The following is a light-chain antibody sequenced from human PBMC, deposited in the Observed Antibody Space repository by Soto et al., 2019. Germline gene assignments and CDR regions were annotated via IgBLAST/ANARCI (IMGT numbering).Light chain of an antibody. CDR3: HQDFNLPWT. J-gene: IGKJ1*01. V-gene: IGKV3D-7*01. Sequence: EIVLTQSPVTLSLSPGERATLACRASQTVSRMYLSWFQQKPGQAPRLLIYGKSTRATGIPVRFSGSGSGTDFTLPISSLQPEDFAVYFCHQDFNLPWTFGQGTKVEIK. CDR1: QTVSRMY. CDR2: GKS.